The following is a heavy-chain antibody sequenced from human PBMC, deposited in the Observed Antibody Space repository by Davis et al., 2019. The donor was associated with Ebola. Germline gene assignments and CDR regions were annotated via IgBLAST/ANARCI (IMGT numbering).Heavy chain of an antibody. Sequence: GGSLRLSCAASGFTFSSYSMNWVRQAPGKGLEWVSYISSTSRYTNYADSVKGRFIISRDNAKNSLYLQMNSLRAEDTAVYYCAIANRGPVADTGDYWGQGTLVTVSS. D-gene: IGHD6-19*01. CDR1: GFTFSSYS. CDR2: ISSTSRYT. CDR3: AIANRGPVADTGDY. V-gene: IGHV3-21*05. J-gene: IGHJ4*02.